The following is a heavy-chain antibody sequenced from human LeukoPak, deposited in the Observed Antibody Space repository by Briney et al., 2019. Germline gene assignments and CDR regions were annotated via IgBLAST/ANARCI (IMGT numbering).Heavy chain of an antibody. Sequence: GESLKISCKGSEYSFTTYWIGWVRQTPGKGLEYMGITNTAKSDTRYSPSFQGQVSISVDKSTNTVYLQWGNLRASDTAMYYCARLLDTSDGLDYWGQGTLVTVSS. D-gene: IGHD5-18*01. CDR3: ARLLDTSDGLDY. J-gene: IGHJ4*02. CDR2: TNTAKSDT. V-gene: IGHV5-51*01. CDR1: EYSFTTYW.